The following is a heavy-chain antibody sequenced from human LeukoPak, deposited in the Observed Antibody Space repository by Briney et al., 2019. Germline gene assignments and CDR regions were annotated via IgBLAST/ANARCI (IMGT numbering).Heavy chain of an antibody. CDR3: AKGGCRGTCNPLAY. V-gene: IGHV3-23*01. D-gene: IGHD2-15*01. Sequence: GGSLRLSCAASGFTFSGSGMSWVRQAPGKGLEWISSSGDSDGSTYYADSLKGRFTISRDNSKNTLYLQMNNLRAEDTAIYYCAKGGCRGTCNPLAYWGQGALVTVSP. CDR1: GFTFSGSG. CDR2: SGDSDGST. J-gene: IGHJ4*02.